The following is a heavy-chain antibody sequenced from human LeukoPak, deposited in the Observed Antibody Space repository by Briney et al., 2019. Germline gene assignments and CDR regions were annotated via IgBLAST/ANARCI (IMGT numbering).Heavy chain of an antibody. CDR3: ARGHAVFDY. Sequence: GGSLRLSCAASGFTVSSNYMSWVRQPPREGLEWVSDIYSGGRTYYADYVKGRFNISRQNSKNTLYLQMNSLRAEGTTVYYCARGHAVFDYWGQGTLVTVSS. V-gene: IGHV3-53*04. CDR2: IYSGGRT. CDR1: GFTVSSNY. D-gene: IGHD2-8*01. J-gene: IGHJ4*02.